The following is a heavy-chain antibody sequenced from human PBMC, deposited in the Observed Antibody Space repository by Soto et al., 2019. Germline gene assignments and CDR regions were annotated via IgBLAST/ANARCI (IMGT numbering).Heavy chain of an antibody. J-gene: IGHJ6*03. CDR3: TDV. V-gene: IGHV3-23*01. Sequence: CFRQAPGQGLEWVSVVSGSGDTSYYAESVKDRFTISRDNSKNTLYLEMNSLRGDDPAVYYYTDVRGK. CDR2: VSGSGDTS. D-gene: IGHD3-16*01.